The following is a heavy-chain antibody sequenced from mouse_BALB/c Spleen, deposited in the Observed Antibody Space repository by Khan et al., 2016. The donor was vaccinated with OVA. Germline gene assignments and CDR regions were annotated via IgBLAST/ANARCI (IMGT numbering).Heavy chain of an antibody. CDR1: GYSITSGYG. Sequence: EVQLQESGPGLVKPSPSLSLTCTVTGYSITSGYGWNWIRQFPGNKLEWMGNISYSGSTNYNQTLKSRITFTRDTSKNQFFLQLNSVTTEDTATTYCARSARITYWGQGTTLTVSS. J-gene: IGHJ2*01. CDR2: ISYSGST. V-gene: IGHV3-2*02. CDR3: ARSARITY. D-gene: IGHD2-4*01.